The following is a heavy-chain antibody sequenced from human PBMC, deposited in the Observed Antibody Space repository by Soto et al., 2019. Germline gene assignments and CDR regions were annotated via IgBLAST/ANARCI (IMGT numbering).Heavy chain of an antibody. V-gene: IGHV3-33*01. Sequence: QVQVVESGGGVVQPGRSLRLSCVGSGFAFSNFGMHWVRQAPGKGLEWVAVIWHNGNNKDYADYAKGRFTISRDNSKNILDLEMNSLRVEDTAVYYCARDPGQDEAMDYWGQGTLVTVSS. CDR2: IWHNGNNK. CDR3: ARDPGQDEAMDY. CDR1: GFAFSNFG. J-gene: IGHJ4*02.